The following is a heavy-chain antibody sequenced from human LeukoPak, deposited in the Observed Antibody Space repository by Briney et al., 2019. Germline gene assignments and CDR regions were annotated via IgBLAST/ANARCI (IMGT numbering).Heavy chain of an antibody. J-gene: IGHJ4*02. CDR1: GFTFNIHG. CDR3: AKDRSIGTYYTFDH. V-gene: IGHV3-23*01. D-gene: IGHD1-26*01. Sequence: QSGGSLRLSCAASGFTFNIHGMNWVRQAPGKGLEWVSSISASAAMTYYADSVRGRFTVSRDNSNNTLYLQMSSLTAADTAVYYCAKDRSIGTYYTFDHWGQGTLVTVSS. CDR2: ISASAAMT.